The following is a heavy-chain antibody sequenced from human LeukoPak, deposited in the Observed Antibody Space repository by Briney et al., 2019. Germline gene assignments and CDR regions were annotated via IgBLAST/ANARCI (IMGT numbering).Heavy chain of an antibody. D-gene: IGHD3-3*01. J-gene: IGHJ6*03. Sequence: PGGSLTLSCAASGLRFSDYYVSWIRQAPGKGLQWVSYIRSGGDIMQYADSVKGRFTSSRDNAKNSLYLQMNSLRAEDTAVYYCARVGGYDFWSGYLVPYYYYYYMDVWGKGTTVTVSS. V-gene: IGHV3-11*04. CDR1: GLRFSDYY. CDR2: IRSGGDIM. CDR3: ARVGGYDFWSGYLVPYYYYYYMDV.